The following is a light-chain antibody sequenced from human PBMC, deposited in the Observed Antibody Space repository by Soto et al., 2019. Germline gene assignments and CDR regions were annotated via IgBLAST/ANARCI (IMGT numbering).Light chain of an antibody. CDR1: QSVSSDY. V-gene: IGKV3-20*01. J-gene: IGKJ4*01. CDR3: QQYGSLHLT. CDR2: GVS. Sequence: EIVLTQSPGTLSLSPGERATLSCRASQSVSSDYLAWYQQKPGQAPRLLIYGVSSRATGIPDRFSGSGSGTDFTLSISRLEQEDFEVYYCQQYGSLHLTLRGGTKVDIK.